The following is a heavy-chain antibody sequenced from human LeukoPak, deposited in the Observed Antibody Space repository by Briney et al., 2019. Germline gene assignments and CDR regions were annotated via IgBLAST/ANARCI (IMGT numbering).Heavy chain of an antibody. CDR3: ARGHPYDSSGYYPTQFDY. CDR2: ISHNCNTI. J-gene: IGHJ4*02. CDR1: GFTSSSYV. V-gene: IGHV3-48*03. Sequence: AGGLLRPSCAASGFTSSSYVMNWGRQAPEEGVELGLFISHNCNTIYYADSVKGRFTISRDNAKSSLYLRMNSLRAEDTAVYYCARGHPYDSSGYYPTQFDYWGQGTLVTVSS. D-gene: IGHD3-22*01.